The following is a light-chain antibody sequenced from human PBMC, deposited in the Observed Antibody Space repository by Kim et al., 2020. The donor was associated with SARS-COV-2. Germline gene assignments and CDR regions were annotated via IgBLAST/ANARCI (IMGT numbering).Light chain of an antibody. CDR3: QHLGT. J-gene: IGKJ3*01. V-gene: IGKV1-5*01. Sequence: SSLSASVGDRVTITCRASQSISGWLAWYQQKPGKAPKLLIYHASSLESGVPSRFSGSGSGTEFTLTINRLQPDDFATYYCQHLGTFGLGTKVDIK. CDR1: QSISGW. CDR2: HAS.